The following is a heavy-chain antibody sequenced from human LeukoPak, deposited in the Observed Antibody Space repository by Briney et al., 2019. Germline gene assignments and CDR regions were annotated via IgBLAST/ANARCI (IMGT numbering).Heavy chain of an antibody. D-gene: IGHD1-14*01. CDR1: GFTWSSYA. CDR3: ASHRERPDY. CDR2: ISVSGNT. Sequence: GGSLRLSCAASGFTWSSYAMSWVRQGPGKGLEWVSAISVSGNTYHADSVKGRFTISRDNAKNSLYLQMNSLRAEDTAVYYCASHRERPDYWGQGTLVTVSS. V-gene: IGHV3-23*01. J-gene: IGHJ4*02.